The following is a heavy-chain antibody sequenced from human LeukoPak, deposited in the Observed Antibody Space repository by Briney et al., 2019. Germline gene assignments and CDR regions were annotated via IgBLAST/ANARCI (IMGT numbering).Heavy chain of an antibody. CDR3: ATAGNYRFDY. CDR1: GFTFSSYS. D-gene: IGHD1-7*01. V-gene: IGHV3-21*01. Sequence: KPGGSLRLSCVASGFTFSSYSMNWVRQAPGKGLEWVSCISSTSRYIYYADSVKGRFTISRDNAKNTLYLQMNSLRAEDTAVYYCATAGNYRFDYWGQGTLVTVSS. J-gene: IGHJ4*02. CDR2: ISSTSRYI.